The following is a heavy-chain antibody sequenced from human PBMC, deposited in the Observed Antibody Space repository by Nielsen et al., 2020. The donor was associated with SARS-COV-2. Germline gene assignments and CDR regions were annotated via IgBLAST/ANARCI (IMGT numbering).Heavy chain of an antibody. J-gene: IGHJ6*02. CDR2: ISTYSGDT. Sequence: ASVKVSCKASGYTFTSYGISWVRQAPGQGLEWMGRISTYSGDTKYAEKFQGRVILTTDRSASTVYMELSRLRSEDTAVYYCARAPSDFYGMDVWGQGTTVTVSS. V-gene: IGHV1-18*01. CDR1: GYTFTSYG. CDR3: ARAPSDFYGMDV.